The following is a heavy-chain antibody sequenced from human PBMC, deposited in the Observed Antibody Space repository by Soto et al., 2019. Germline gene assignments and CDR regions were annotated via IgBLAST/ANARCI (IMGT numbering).Heavy chain of an antibody. D-gene: IGHD2-21*01. CDR1: RFTFSDYA. Sequence: EVQLLESGGGSVHPGESLRLSCAASRFTFSDYAMAWVRQAPGKGLEWVSSASGSGSGTYYADSVKGRFTISRDNSKNTLFLHMTNLRAGDTALYFCAKGRPGVAAAPDYWGQGTLVTVSS. V-gene: IGHV3-23*01. CDR3: AKGRPGVAAAPDY. J-gene: IGHJ4*02. CDR2: ASGSGSGT.